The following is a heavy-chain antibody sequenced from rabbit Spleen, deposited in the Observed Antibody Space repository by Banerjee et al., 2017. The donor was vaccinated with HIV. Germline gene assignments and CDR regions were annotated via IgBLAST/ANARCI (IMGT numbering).Heavy chain of an antibody. CDR3: ARETSGGWGVVLYYFRL. Sequence: QSLEESGGDLVKPGASLTLTCTASGFSFSSRYYMCWVRPAPGKGLEWIACINTGSSGSTNYASWAKGRFTISKTSSTTVTLQMTSLTAADTATYFCARETSGGWGVVLYYFRLWGPGTLVTVS. CDR2: INTGSSGST. J-gene: IGHJ4*01. V-gene: IGHV1S40*01. D-gene: IGHD4-1*01. CDR1: GFSFSSRYY.